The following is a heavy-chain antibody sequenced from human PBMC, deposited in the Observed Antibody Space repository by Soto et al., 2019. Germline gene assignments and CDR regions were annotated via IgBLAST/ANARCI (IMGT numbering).Heavy chain of an antibody. D-gene: IGHD2-8*01. Sequence: GASVKVSGKASGYTFTGYYMHWVRQAPGQGLEWMGWINPNSGGTNYAQKFQGWVTMTRDTSISTAYMELSRLRSDDTAVYYCATDQGYCTNGVCYTYAFDIWGQGTMVTVSS. CDR3: ATDQGYCTNGVCYTYAFDI. CDR1: GYTFTGYY. CDR2: INPNSGGT. J-gene: IGHJ3*02. V-gene: IGHV1-2*04.